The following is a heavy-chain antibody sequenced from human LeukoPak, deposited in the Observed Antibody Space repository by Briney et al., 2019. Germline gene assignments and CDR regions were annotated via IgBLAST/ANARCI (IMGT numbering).Heavy chain of an antibody. Sequence: SETLSLTCTASGGSISIYYWNWIRQPAGKGLDWIWRIFTSGITNYNPSLKSRVTMSVDTSKNQFSLNLSSVTAADTAVYYCARESSGTYYNPLGYMDVWGKGTTVTVSS. CDR1: GGSISIYY. CDR3: ARESSGTYYNPLGYMDV. J-gene: IGHJ6*03. V-gene: IGHV4-4*07. CDR2: IFTSGIT. D-gene: IGHD3-10*01.